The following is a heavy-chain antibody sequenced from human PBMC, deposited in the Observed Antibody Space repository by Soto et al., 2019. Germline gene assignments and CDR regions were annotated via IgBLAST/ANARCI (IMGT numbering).Heavy chain of an antibody. CDR3: AKVGAGDTAVAYFDY. CDR1: GFTFDDYA. Sequence: EVQLVESGGGLVQPGRSLRLSCAASGFTFDDYAMHWVRQAPGKGLEWVSGISWNSGSIGYADSVKGRFTISRDNAKNSLYLQMNSLRAEDTALYYCAKVGAGDTAVAYFDYWGQGTLVTVSS. CDR2: ISWNSGSI. J-gene: IGHJ4*02. D-gene: IGHD5-18*01. V-gene: IGHV3-9*01.